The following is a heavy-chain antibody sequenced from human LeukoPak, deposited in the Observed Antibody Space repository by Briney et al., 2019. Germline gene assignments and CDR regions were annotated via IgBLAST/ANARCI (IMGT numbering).Heavy chain of an antibody. J-gene: IGHJ6*03. V-gene: IGHV1-8*01. CDR1: GYTFTSYD. D-gene: IGHD5-24*01. Sequence: RWASVTVSCKASGYTFTSYDINWVRQAPGQGLERMGWMNPNSGNTGYAQKFQGRVTMTRNTSISTAYMELSSLRSEDTAVYYCARGDGYANYYYYYMDVWGKGTTVTVSS. CDR2: MNPNSGNT. CDR3: ARGDGYANYYYYYMDV.